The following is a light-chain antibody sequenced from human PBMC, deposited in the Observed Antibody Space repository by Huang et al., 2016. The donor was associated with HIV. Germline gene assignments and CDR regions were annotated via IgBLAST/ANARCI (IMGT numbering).Light chain of an antibody. CDR3: QQYSNWPMYT. CDR2: GAS. V-gene: IGKV3-15*01. J-gene: IGKJ2*01. CDR1: QSISSN. Sequence: EIVMTQSPVTLCVSPGERAPLSCRASQSISSNLAWYQQKAGQAPRLLIHGASTRSTGIPARFSGSGSGTECTLTISSLQSEDFAIYYCQQYSNWPMYTFGQGTKLEIK.